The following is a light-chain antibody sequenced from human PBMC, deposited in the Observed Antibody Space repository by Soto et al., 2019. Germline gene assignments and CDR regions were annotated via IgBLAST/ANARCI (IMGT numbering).Light chain of an antibody. CDR3: AAWDGGLNGWV. Sequence: QSVLTQAPSVSGTPGQRVTISCSGSSSNIGSNTVSWYQQLPGTAPKVLIYSNVQRPSVVPDRFSGSKSGTSASLAIGGLQSEDEADYYCAAWDGGLNGWVFGGGTKLTVL. J-gene: IGLJ3*02. CDR1: SSNIGSNT. CDR2: SNV. V-gene: IGLV1-44*01.